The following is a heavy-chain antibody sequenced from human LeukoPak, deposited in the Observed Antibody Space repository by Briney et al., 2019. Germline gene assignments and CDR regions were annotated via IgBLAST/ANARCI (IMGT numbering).Heavy chain of an antibody. D-gene: IGHD3-9*01. CDR1: GGSISSSSYY. Sequence: PSETLSLTCTVSGGSISSSSYYWGWIRQPPGKGLEWIGSIYYSGSTYYNPSLKSRVTISVDTSKSQFSLKLSSVTAADTAVYYCAGGAPYYDILTGYFVNWFDPWGQGTLVTVSS. CDR3: AGGAPYYDILTGYFVNWFDP. J-gene: IGHJ5*02. CDR2: IYYSGST. V-gene: IGHV4-39*07.